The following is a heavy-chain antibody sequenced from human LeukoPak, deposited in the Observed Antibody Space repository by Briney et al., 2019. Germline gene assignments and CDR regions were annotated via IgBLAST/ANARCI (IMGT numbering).Heavy chain of an antibody. J-gene: IGHJ3*02. D-gene: IGHD2-15*01. CDR1: GYSFTSYW. V-gene: IGHV5-51*01. Sequence: GEPLKISCKGSGYSFTSYWIGWVRQMPGKGLEWMGIIYPGDSDTRYSPSFQGQVTISADKSISTAYLQWSSLKASDTAMYYCARRIFRTWRAFDIWGQGTMATVSS. CDR2: IYPGDSDT. CDR3: ARRIFRTWRAFDI.